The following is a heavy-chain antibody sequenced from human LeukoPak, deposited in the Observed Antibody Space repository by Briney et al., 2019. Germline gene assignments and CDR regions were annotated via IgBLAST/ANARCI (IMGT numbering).Heavy chain of an antibody. Sequence: VASVKVSCKASGYTFTGYYMHWVRQAPGQGLEWMGWINPNSGGTNYAQKVQGRVTMTRDTSISTAYMELSRLRSEDTAVYYCAREAAGGAFDIWGQGTMVTVSS. D-gene: IGHD6-13*01. J-gene: IGHJ3*02. CDR3: AREAAGGAFDI. CDR2: INPNSGGT. CDR1: GYTFTGYY. V-gene: IGHV1-2*02.